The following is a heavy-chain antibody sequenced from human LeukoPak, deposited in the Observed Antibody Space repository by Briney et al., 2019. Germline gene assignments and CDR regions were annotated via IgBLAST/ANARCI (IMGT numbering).Heavy chain of an antibody. CDR3: ARENTGIAAAGLR. CDR2: IYSDNT. V-gene: IGHV3-53*01. CDR1: GFTVSSNS. J-gene: IGHJ4*02. Sequence: GGSLRLSCTVSGFTVSSNSMSWVRQAPGKGLEWVSFIYSDNTHYSDSVKGRFTISRDNSKNTLYLQMNSLRAEDTAVYYCARENTGIAAAGLRWGQGTLVTVSS. D-gene: IGHD6-13*01.